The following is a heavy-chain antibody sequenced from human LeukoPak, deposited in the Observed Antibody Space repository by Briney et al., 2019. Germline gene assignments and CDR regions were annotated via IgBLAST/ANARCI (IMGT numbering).Heavy chain of an antibody. CDR3: AREEIRSWFDP. Sequence: GGSLRLSCAASGFTFSSYGMNWVRQAPGKGLEWVSYISSSSSTIYYADSVKGRFTISRDNAKNSLYLQMNSLRAEDTAVYYCAREEIRSWFDPWGQGTLVTVSS. V-gene: IGHV3-48*04. J-gene: IGHJ5*02. D-gene: IGHD5-24*01. CDR2: ISSSSSTI. CDR1: GFTFSSYG.